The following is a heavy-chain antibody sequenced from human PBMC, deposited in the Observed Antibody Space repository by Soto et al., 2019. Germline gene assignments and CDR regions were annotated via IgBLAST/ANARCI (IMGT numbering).Heavy chain of an antibody. J-gene: IGHJ4*02. V-gene: IGHV2-5*02. D-gene: IGHD3-16*01. CDR1: GFSLSASGVG. Sequence: QITLKESGPTLVKPTQTLTLTCTFSGFSLSASGVGVGWIRQPPGKALEWLAIIYWDDAKHYSPSLKSSLTITKDPSKNQGVLTMTTMDPVDTATYYCAPKGGGDRILDYWGQGTLVTVSS. CDR2: IYWDDAK. CDR3: APKGGGDRILDY.